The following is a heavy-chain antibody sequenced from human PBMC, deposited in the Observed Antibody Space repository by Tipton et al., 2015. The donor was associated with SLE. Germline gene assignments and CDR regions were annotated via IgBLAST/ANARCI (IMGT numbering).Heavy chain of an antibody. J-gene: IGHJ4*02. CDR3: AGHNDIRNGPHLDH. CDR1: GASISSYY. V-gene: IGHV4-4*07. CDR2: IYTSGST. D-gene: IGHD3/OR15-3a*01. Sequence: TLSLTCTISGASISSYYWSRVRQSAGKGLEWIGRIYTSGSTAYNPSLKSRVTMSVDLSNRNFLLKLNSVTAADSAVYFCAGHNDIRNGPHLDHWGQGALVTVSS.